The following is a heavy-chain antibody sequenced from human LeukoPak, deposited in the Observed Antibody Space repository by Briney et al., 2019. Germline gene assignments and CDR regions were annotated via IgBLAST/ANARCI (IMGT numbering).Heavy chain of an antibody. V-gene: IGHV4-39*01. Sequence: SETLSLTCAVYGGSFSSYYWGWIRQPPGKGLEWIGSIYYSGSTYYNPSLKSRVTISVDTSKNQFSLKLSSVTAADTAVYYCASVVRVITTLDALDIWGQGTMVTVSS. J-gene: IGHJ3*02. CDR3: ASVVRVITTLDALDI. D-gene: IGHD3-22*01. CDR1: GGSFSSYY. CDR2: IYYSGST.